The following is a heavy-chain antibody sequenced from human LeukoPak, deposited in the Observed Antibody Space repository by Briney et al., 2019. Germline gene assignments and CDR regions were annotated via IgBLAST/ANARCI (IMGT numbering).Heavy chain of an antibody. CDR2: IYTSGST. J-gene: IGHJ6*02. D-gene: IGHD4-11*01. CDR3: ARHYTQGYYYYGMDV. V-gene: IGHV4-4*07. CDR1: VGSISSYY. Sequence: SETLSLTCTVSVGSISSYYWSWIRQPAGKGLEWIGRIYTSGSTNYNPSLKSRVTMSVDTSKNQFSLKLSSVTAADTAVYYCARHYTQGYYYYGMDVWGQGTTVTVSS.